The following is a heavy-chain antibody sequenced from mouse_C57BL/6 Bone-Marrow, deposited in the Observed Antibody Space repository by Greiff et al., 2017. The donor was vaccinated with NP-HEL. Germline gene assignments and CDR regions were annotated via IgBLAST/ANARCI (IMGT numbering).Heavy chain of an antibody. V-gene: IGHV5-17*01. J-gene: IGHJ2*01. CDR1: GFTFSDYG. CDR3: ARVYYGSSYPYYFDY. CDR2: ISSGSSTI. D-gene: IGHD1-1*01. Sequence: EVMLVESGGGLVKPGGSLKLSCAASGFTFSDYGMHWVRQAPEKGLEWVAYISSGSSTIYYADTVKGRFTISGDNAKNTLFLQMTSLRSEDTAMYYCARVYYGSSYPYYFDYWGQGTTLTVSS.